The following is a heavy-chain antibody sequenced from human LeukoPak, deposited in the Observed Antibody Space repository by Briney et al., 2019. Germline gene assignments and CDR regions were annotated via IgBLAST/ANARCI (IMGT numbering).Heavy chain of an antibody. CDR2: ISYDGTNK. CDR3: ARDRLLITVAGTVDQ. J-gene: IGHJ4*02. Sequence: GMSLRLSCAASGFTFSSYPMHWVRQAPGKGLERVAVISYDGTNKWYADSVQGRFAISRDNSKNTLYLQMNSLRPEDTAVYYCARDRLLITVAGTVDQWGRGTLVTVSS. V-gene: IGHV3-30*09. CDR1: GFTFSSYP. D-gene: IGHD6-19*01.